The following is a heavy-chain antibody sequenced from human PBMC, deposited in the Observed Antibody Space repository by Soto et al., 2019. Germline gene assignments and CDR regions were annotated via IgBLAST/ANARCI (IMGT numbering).Heavy chain of an antibody. Sequence: GGSLRLSCAASGFFFSSYAMSWVRQAPGTGLEWVSGIGGSGGYTSYADSVKGRFTISRDNSKNTLYLQMNSLRAEDTAVYYCAKDAAMVSSTFNYFDYWGQGALVTVSS. D-gene: IGHD6-13*01. CDR3: AKDAAMVSSTFNYFDY. CDR2: IGGSGGYT. V-gene: IGHV3-23*01. J-gene: IGHJ4*02. CDR1: GFFFSSYA.